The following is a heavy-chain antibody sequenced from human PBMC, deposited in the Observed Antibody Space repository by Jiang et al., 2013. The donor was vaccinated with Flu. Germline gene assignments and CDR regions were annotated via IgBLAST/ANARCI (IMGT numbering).Heavy chain of an antibody. J-gene: IGHJ4*02. Sequence: EWVAVISYDGSNKYYADSVKGRFTISRDNSKNTLYLQMNSLRAEDTAVYYCARDGGIPGSYYGYYFDYWGQGTLVTVSS. D-gene: IGHD1-26*01. V-gene: IGHV3-33*05. CDR2: ISYDGSNK. CDR3: ARDGGIPGSYYGYYFDY.